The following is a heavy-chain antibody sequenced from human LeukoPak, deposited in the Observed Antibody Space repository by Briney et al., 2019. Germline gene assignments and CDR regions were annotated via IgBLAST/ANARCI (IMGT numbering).Heavy chain of an antibody. CDR3: IVVVEPPDSDGFDV. V-gene: IGHV3-74*01. D-gene: IGHD1-14*01. Sequence: GGSLRLSCAASGFTFGNSWVHWVRQAPGQGLVWVSLINADGSTTSYADSVKGRFTISRDNARNTLSLEMNSLAIEDTAVYYCIVVVEPPDSDGFDVWGQGTMITVSS. J-gene: IGHJ3*01. CDR1: GFTFGNSW. CDR2: INADGSTT.